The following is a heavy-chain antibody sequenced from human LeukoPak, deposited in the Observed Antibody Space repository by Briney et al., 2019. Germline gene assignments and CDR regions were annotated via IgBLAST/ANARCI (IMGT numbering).Heavy chain of an antibody. D-gene: IGHD3-22*01. J-gene: IGHJ3*02. CDR1: GASISGYY. Sequence: ASETLSLTCTVSGASISGYYWSWIRQPPGKRLEWIGYIHYSGSTNYNPSLKSRVTISVDTSKNQFSLKLSSVTAADTAVYYCAGSATSSGTDAFDIWGQGTMVTVSS. CDR3: AGSATSSGTDAFDI. CDR2: IHYSGST. V-gene: IGHV4-59*01.